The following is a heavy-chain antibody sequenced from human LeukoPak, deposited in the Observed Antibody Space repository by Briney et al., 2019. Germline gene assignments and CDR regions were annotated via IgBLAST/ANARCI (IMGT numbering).Heavy chain of an antibody. Sequence: GESLKISCKGSGYSFTSYWIGWVRQMPGKGLEWMGIIYPVDSDTRYSSSFQGQVAISADKSISTAYLQWSSLKASDTAMYYCARAQLWFRSDAFDIWGQGTMVTVSS. CDR1: GYSFTSYW. CDR3: ARAQLWFRSDAFDI. CDR2: IYPVDSDT. V-gene: IGHV5-51*01. D-gene: IGHD5-18*01. J-gene: IGHJ3*02.